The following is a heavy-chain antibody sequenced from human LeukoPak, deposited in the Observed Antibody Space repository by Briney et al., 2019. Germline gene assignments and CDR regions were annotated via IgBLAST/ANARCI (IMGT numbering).Heavy chain of an antibody. CDR3: AKTTTGYGSGRYPGWPVDY. V-gene: IGHV3-23*01. J-gene: IGHJ4*02. Sequence: GGSLRLSCASSGFTFSSYAVSWVRQPPGKGLEGVSAISGSGGGTYYPDSVKGRSTISRDNSKNKLYLQMNSLSTEDTAVYYCAKTTTGYGSGRYPGWPVDYWGQGTLVTVSS. CDR1: GFTFSSYA. CDR2: ISGSGGGT. D-gene: IGHD6-19*01.